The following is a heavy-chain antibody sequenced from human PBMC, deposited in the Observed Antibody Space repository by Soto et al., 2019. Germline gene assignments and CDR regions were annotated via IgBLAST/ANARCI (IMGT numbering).Heavy chain of an antibody. CDR1: GYTFTSYA. D-gene: IGHD3-3*01. CDR3: ARGFPLWFDP. Sequence: QVQLVQSGAEEKKPGATVKVSCKASGYTFTSYAMDWARQAPGQRLEWMGWINAGNGNTKYSQKFQGRVTITRDTSASTAYMELSSLRSEDTAVYYWARGFPLWFDPWGQGTLVTVSS. J-gene: IGHJ5*02. V-gene: IGHV1-3*05. CDR2: INAGNGNT.